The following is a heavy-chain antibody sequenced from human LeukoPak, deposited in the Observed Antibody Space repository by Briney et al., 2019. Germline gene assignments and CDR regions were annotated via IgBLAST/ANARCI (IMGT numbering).Heavy chain of an antibody. D-gene: IGHD3-22*01. Sequence: SETLSLTCTVSGGSISSYYWSWIRQPPGKGLEWIGYIYYSGSTNYNPSLKSRVTISVDTSKNQFSLKLSSVTAADTAVYYCARHYYYDSSGLDYWGQGTLVSVSS. CDR1: GGSISSYY. CDR2: IYYSGST. V-gene: IGHV4-59*08. J-gene: IGHJ4*02. CDR3: ARHYYYDSSGLDY.